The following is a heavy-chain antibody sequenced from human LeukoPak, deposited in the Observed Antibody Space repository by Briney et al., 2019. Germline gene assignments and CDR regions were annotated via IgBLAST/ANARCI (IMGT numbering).Heavy chain of an antibody. CDR2: INHSGST. V-gene: IGHV4-34*01. D-gene: IGHD6-13*01. Sequence: KPSETLSLTCAVYGGSFSGYYWSWIRQPPGKGLEWIGEINHSGSTNYNPSLKSRVTISVDTSKNQFSLKLSSVTAADTAVYYCARLHGYSSSWYVDYFDYWGRGTLVTVSS. J-gene: IGHJ4*02. CDR3: ARLHGYSSSWYVDYFDY. CDR1: GGSFSGYY.